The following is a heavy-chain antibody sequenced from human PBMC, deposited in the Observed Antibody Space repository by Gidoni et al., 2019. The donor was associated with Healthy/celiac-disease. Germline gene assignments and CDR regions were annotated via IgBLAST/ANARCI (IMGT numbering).Heavy chain of an antibody. V-gene: IGHV4-38-2*02. CDR2: IYHSGGT. Sequence: QVQLQESGPGLVKPSETLSLTCTVSGYSISSGYYWGWIRQPPGKGLEWIGSIYHSGGTYYNPSLKSRVTISVDTSKNQFSLKLSSVTAADTAVYYCARDGELRYFDWLLSSHPLFDYWGQGTLVTVSS. D-gene: IGHD3-9*01. CDR1: GYSISSGYY. CDR3: ARDGELRYFDWLLSSHPLFDY. J-gene: IGHJ4*02.